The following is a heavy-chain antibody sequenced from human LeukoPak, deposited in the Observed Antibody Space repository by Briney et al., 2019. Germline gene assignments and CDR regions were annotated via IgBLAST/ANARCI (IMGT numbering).Heavy chain of an antibody. CDR1: GFTFSTYS. Sequence: GSLRLSCAASGFTFSTYSMNWVRQPPGKGLEWIGEINHSGSTNYNPSLKSRVTISVDTSKNQFSLKLSSVTAADTAVYYCARGRGWSSSWYGHYFDYWGQGTLVTVSS. D-gene: IGHD6-13*01. V-gene: IGHV4-34*01. CDR3: ARGRGWSSSWYGHYFDY. CDR2: INHSGST. J-gene: IGHJ4*02.